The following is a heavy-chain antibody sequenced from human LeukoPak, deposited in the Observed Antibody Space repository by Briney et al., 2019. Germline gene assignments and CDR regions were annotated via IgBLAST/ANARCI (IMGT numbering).Heavy chain of an antibody. V-gene: IGHV3-21*01. D-gene: IGHD3-22*01. Sequence: GGSLRLSCAASGFTLITYSMNWVRQAPGKGLEWVSSISRSSSYIYYADSVKGRFTISRDNAKNSLYLQMNSLRAEDTAVYYCARAGSSGYSVLDYWGQGTLVTVSS. CDR2: ISRSSSYI. CDR3: ARAGSSGYSVLDY. CDR1: GFTLITYS. J-gene: IGHJ4*02.